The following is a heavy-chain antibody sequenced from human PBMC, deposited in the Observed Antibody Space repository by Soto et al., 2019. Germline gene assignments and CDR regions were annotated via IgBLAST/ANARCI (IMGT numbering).Heavy chain of an antibody. Sequence: QVQLVESGGGLVKPGGSLRLSCAASGFTFSDYYMSWIRQAPGKGLEWVSYISSSGSTIYYADSVKGRFTISRDNAKNSLYLQMNSLGAEDTAAYYCATLLHEGYCSGGSCFRFDYWGQGTLVTVSS. D-gene: IGHD2-15*01. CDR3: ATLLHEGYCSGGSCFRFDY. CDR2: ISSSGSTI. V-gene: IGHV3-11*01. J-gene: IGHJ4*02. CDR1: GFTFSDYY.